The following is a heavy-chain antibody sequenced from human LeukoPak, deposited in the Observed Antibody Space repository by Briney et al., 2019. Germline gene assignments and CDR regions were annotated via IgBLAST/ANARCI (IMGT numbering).Heavy chain of an antibody. J-gene: IGHJ5*02. CDR1: GGSISSGDYY. V-gene: IGHV4-30-4*01. Sequence: PSQTLSLTCTVSGGSISSGDYYWSWIRQPPGKGLEWIGYIYYSGSTYYNPSLKSRVTISVDTSKNQFSLKLSSVTAADTAVYYCATSPPGTNWFDPWGQGTLVTVSP. CDR2: IYYSGST. CDR3: ATSPPGTNWFDP. D-gene: IGHD3-10*01.